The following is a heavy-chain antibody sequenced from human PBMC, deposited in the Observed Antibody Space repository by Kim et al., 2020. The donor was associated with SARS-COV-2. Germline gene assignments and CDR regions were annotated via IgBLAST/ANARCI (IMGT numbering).Heavy chain of an antibody. V-gene: IGHV1-69*01. Sequence: ARNVQGRVTITADDSTSTAYMELSSLRSEDTAVYYCARLASTTVTTPVDYWGQGTLVTVSS. D-gene: IGHD4-4*01. CDR3: ARLASTTVTTPVDY. J-gene: IGHJ4*02.